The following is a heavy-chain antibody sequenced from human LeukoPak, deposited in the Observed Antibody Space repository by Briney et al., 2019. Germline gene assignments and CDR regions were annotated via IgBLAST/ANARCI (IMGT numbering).Heavy chain of an antibody. CDR1: GGSISSSSYY. V-gene: IGHV4-39*01. J-gene: IGHJ4*02. Sequence: SETLSLTCTVFGGSISSSSYYWGWIRQPPGKGLEWIGSIYYSGSTYYNPSLKSRVTISVDTSKNQFSLKLSSVTAADTAVYYCARSEYYDILTGYSKGSFDYWGQGTLVTVSS. CDR3: ARSEYYDILTGYSKGSFDY. CDR2: IYYSGST. D-gene: IGHD3-9*01.